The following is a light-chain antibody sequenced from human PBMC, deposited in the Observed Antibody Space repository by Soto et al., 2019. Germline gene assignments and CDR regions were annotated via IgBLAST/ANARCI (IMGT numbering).Light chain of an antibody. Sequence: VSGGGRAILTCRASQSVSSNLAWYQQKPGQAPRLLIYGASTRATGIPARFSGSESGTEYTLTIRTLQSGDFAVPYCQASSTSPTRTFGQGTKLDIK. CDR2: GAS. CDR1: QSVSSN. V-gene: IGKV3D-15*01. CDR3: QASSTSPTRT. J-gene: IGKJ1*01.